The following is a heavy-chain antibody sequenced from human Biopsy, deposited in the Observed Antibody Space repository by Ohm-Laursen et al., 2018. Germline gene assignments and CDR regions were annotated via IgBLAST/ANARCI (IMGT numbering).Heavy chain of an antibody. CDR1: GFSLSTSGVG. Sequence: TQTLTLTCTFSGFSLSTSGVGVGWIRQPPGTALEWLALLYWDDDKRYSPSLKSRLTITKDTSKKQVVLTMTNMDPVDTATYYGARLGSRQLKNWFDPWGQGTLVTVSS. V-gene: IGHV2-5*02. CDR3: ARLGSRQLKNWFDP. CDR2: LYWDDDK. J-gene: IGHJ5*02. D-gene: IGHD3-10*01.